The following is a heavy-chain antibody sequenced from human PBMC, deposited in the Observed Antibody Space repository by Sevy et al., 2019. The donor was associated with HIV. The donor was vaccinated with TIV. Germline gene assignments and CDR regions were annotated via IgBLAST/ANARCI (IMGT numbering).Heavy chain of an antibody. CDR1: GFTVSSYN. CDR3: ARGYTGYDVGPLDY. Sequence: GGSLRLSCAASGFTVSSYNMNWVRQAPGEGLEEVSYISSSSTTIYYADSVKGRFTISRDNAKNSLYLQMISLRDEDTAVYYCARGYTGYDVGPLDYWGQGTLVTVSS. V-gene: IGHV3-48*02. J-gene: IGHJ4*02. CDR2: ISSSSTTI. D-gene: IGHD5-12*01.